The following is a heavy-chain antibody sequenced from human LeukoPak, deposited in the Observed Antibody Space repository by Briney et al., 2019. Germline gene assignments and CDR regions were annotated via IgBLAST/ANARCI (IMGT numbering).Heavy chain of an antibody. CDR2: IREDGSDK. D-gene: IGHD5-12*01. V-gene: IGHV3-7*01. CDR1: GFTFRSYV. J-gene: IGHJ4*02. CDR3: ARGGYAF. Sequence: GGSLRLSCVASGFTFRSYVMSWVRQAPGEGLEWVANIREDGSDKYYVDSVKGRFTVSRDNNKNSLFLQLDSLRVEDTAVYYCARGGYAFWGQGVQITVSS.